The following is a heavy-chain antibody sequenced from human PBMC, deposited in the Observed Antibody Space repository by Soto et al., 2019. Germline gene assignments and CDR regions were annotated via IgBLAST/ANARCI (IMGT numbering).Heavy chain of an antibody. J-gene: IGHJ4*02. CDR3: ARGGVGPYYYGSGSYYAFDY. V-gene: IGHV4-34*01. Sequence: SETLSLTCAVYGGSFSGYYWSWIRQPPGKGLEWIGEINHSGSTNYNPSLKSRVTISVDTSKNQFSLKLSSVTAADTAVYYCARGGVGPYYYGSGSYYAFDYWGQETLVTVSS. CDR1: GGSFSGYY. D-gene: IGHD3-10*01. CDR2: INHSGST.